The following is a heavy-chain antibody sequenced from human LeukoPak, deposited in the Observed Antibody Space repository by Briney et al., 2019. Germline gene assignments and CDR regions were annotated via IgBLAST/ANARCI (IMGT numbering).Heavy chain of an antibody. V-gene: IGHV3-21*01. CDR1: GFTFSSYS. D-gene: IGHD6-19*01. Sequence: GGSLRLSCAASGFTFSSYSMNWVRQAPGKGLEWVSSISSSSYIYYADSVKGRFTISRDNAKNSLYLQMNSLRAEDTAVYYCARGPGPEYSSGWTVDWFDPWGQGTLVTVSS. J-gene: IGHJ5*02. CDR2: ISSSSYI. CDR3: ARGPGPEYSSGWTVDWFDP.